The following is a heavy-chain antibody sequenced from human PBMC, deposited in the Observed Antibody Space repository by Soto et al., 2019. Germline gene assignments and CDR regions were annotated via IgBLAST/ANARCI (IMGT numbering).Heavy chain of an antibody. V-gene: IGHV1-46*03. J-gene: IGHJ4*02. CDR3: ARGYYGSGSYPAASIDY. CDR2: INPSGGST. D-gene: IGHD3-10*01. Sequence: ASVKVSCKASGYTFTSYCMHWVRQAPGQGLEWMGIINPSGGSTSYAQKFQGRVTMTRDTSTSTVYMELSSLRSEDTAVYYCARGYYGSGSYPAASIDYWGQGTLVTVSS. CDR1: GYTFTSYC.